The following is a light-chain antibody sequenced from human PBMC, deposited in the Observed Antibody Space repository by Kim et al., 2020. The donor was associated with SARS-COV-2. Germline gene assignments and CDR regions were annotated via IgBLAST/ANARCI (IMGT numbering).Light chain of an antibody. Sequence: DIQMTQSPSSLSASVGDRVTITCRASQSTSKSLNWYQLKPGKAPKLLIYAASSLQSGVPSRFSGSGSGTDFTLTISSLQPEDFATYYCQQSYSTPVTFGQGTKLEI. CDR1: QSTSKS. CDR3: QQSYSTPVT. J-gene: IGKJ2*01. V-gene: IGKV1-39*01. CDR2: AAS.